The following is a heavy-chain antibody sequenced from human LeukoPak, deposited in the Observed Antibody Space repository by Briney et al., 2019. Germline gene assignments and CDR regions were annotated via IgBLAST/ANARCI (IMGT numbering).Heavy chain of an antibody. D-gene: IGHD6-19*01. CDR1: GYTFTTYY. J-gene: IGHJ5*01. V-gene: IGHV1-46*01. CDR2: VIPSDGYT. CDR3: ARVYPVSSGWFDY. Sequence: ASVKVSCKTFGYTFTTYYIYWVRQAPGQGLEWMGVVIPSDGYTAYPQRFQGRVTMTSDTSTKTVYMELSRLSSEDTAVYFCARVYPVSSGWFDYWGQGTLVTVSS.